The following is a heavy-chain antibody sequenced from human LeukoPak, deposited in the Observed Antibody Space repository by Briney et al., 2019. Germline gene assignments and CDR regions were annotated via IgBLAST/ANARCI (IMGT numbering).Heavy chain of an antibody. CDR1: GGSISSYY. Sequence: KASETLSLTCTVSGGSISSYYWSWIRQPPGKGLEWIGYIYYSGSTNYNPSLKSRVTISVDTSKNQFSLKLSSVTAADTAVYYCARLNCGGAGCFDYWGQGTLVTVSS. CDR2: IYYSGST. V-gene: IGHV4-59*01. J-gene: IGHJ4*02. CDR3: ARLNCGGAGCFDY. D-gene: IGHD2-21*01.